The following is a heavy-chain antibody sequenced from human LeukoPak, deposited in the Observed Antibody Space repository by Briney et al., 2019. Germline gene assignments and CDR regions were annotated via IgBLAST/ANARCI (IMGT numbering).Heavy chain of an antibody. Sequence: PSETLSLTCTVSGGSISSTTYYWGWIRQPPGKGLEWIGSMSYRGTTYYNPSLKSRVTISVDTSKNQFSLKLSSVTAADTAVYYCARGLASGYPPIPFDYWGQGTPVTVSS. CDR1: GGSISSTTYY. V-gene: IGHV4-39*07. CDR3: ARGLASGYPPIPFDY. CDR2: MSYRGTT. D-gene: IGHD3-3*01. J-gene: IGHJ4*02.